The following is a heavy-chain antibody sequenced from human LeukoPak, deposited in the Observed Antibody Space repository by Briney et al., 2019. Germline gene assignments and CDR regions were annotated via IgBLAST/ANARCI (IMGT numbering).Heavy chain of an antibody. D-gene: IGHD2-21*02. CDR3: ARDQGRFKDCGGACYAAFDI. Sequence: PGGSLRLSCAASGFTFSSYEMNWVRQAPGKGLEWVSYISSSGSTIYYADSVKGRFTISRDNAKNSLYLQMNSLRAEDTAVYYCARDQGRFKDCGGACYAAFDIWGQGTMVTVSS. V-gene: IGHV3-48*03. J-gene: IGHJ3*02. CDR2: ISSSGSTI. CDR1: GFTFSSYE.